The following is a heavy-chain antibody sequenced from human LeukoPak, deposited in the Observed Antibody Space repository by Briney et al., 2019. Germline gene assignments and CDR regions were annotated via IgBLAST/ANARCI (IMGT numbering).Heavy chain of an antibody. CDR2: IKQDESEK. CDR3: ARDKIVGATVLDY. J-gene: IGHJ4*02. D-gene: IGHD1-26*01. V-gene: IGHV3-7*01. Sequence: PGGSLRLSCAASGFTFSSYAMSWVCQAPGKGLEWVANIKQDESEKYYVDSVKGRFTISRDNAKNSLFLQMNSLRAEDTAVYYCARDKIVGATVLDYWGQGSLVTVSS. CDR1: GFTFSSYA.